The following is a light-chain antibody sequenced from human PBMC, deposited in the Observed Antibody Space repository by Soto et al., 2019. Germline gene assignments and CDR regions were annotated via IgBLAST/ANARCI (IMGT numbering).Light chain of an antibody. CDR3: QQYSNSPSIT. CDR2: GAS. CDR1: QSVKGNY. J-gene: IGKJ5*01. V-gene: IGKV3-20*01. Sequence: EIVLTSSPGTLSLSPGERATLSCRASQSVKGNYLAWHQQKPGQAPRLLIFGASSRATGIPDRFSGSGSGRDFTLTITRLEPEYVAVYYCQQYSNSPSITFGQGTRLEIK.